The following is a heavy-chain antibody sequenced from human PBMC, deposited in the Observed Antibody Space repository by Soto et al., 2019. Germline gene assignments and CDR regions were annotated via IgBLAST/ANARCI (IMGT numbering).Heavy chain of an antibody. J-gene: IGHJ4*02. CDR2: IIPILGIA. V-gene: IGHV1-69*02. CDR3: ARAYSGYAAGYFDY. CDR1: GGTFSSYT. Sequence: SVKVSCKASGGTFSSYTISWVRQAPGQGLEWMGRIIPILGIANYAQKFQGRVTITADKSTSTAYMELSSLRSEDTAVYYCARAYSGYAAGYFDYWGQGTLVTVSS. D-gene: IGHD5-12*01.